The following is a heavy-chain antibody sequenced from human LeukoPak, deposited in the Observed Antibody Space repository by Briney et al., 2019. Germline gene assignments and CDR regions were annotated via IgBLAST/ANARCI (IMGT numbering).Heavy chain of an antibody. V-gene: IGHV3-48*03. CDR2: ISSSGSTI. Sequence: LAGGSLRLSCAASGFTFSSYEMNWVRQAPGKGLEWVSYISSSGSTIYYADSVKGRFTISRDNSKNMLYLQMNSLRAEDTAVYYCAGGPKQQLLWGRASNGFDPWGQGTLVTVSS. CDR1: GFTFSSYE. J-gene: IGHJ5*02. CDR3: AGGPKQQLLWGRASNGFDP. D-gene: IGHD2-2*01.